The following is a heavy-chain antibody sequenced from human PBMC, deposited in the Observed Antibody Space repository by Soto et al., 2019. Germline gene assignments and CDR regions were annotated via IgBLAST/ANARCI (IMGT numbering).Heavy chain of an antibody. D-gene: IGHD3-3*01. CDR3: ARAATYYDFWSGFDTYYYGMDV. V-gene: IGHV3-7*01. CDR2: IKQDGSEK. Sequence: PGGSLRLSCAASGFTFSSYWMSWVRQAPGKGLEWVANIKQDGSEKYYVDSVKGRFTISRDNAKNSLYLQMNSLRAEDTAVYYCARAATYYDFWSGFDTYYYGMDVWGQGTTVTVSS. J-gene: IGHJ6*02. CDR1: GFTFSSYW.